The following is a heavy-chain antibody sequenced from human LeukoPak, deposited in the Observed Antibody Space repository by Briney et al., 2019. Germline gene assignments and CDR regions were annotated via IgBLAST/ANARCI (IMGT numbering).Heavy chain of an antibody. J-gene: IGHJ6*03. CDR2: IYSGGST. D-gene: IGHD7-27*01. CDR1: GFTVSSNY. CDR3: ARELGSNYYMDV. V-gene: IGHV3-53*01. Sequence: GGSLRLSCAASGFTVSSNYMSWVRQAPGKGLEWVSVIYSGGSTYYADSVKGRFTISRDNSKNTLYPQMNSLRAEDTAVYYCARELGSNYYMDVWGKGTTVTVSS.